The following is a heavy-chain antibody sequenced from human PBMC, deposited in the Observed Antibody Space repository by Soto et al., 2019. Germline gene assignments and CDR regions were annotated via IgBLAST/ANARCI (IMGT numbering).Heavy chain of an antibody. CDR2: IYWDDDK. Sequence: SGPTLVNPTQTLTLTCTFSGFSLSTSGVGVGWIRQPPGKALEWLALIYWDDDKRYSPSLESRLTIAKDTSKNQVVLTMTNMDPVDTATYYCAHSLIGYYYDSSGSNWFDPWGQGTLVTSPQ. V-gene: IGHV2-5*02. CDR3: AHSLIGYYYDSSGSNWFDP. J-gene: IGHJ5*02. D-gene: IGHD3-22*01. CDR1: GFSLSTSGVG.